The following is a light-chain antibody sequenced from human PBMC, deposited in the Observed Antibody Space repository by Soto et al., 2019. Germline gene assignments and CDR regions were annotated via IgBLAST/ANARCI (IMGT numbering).Light chain of an antibody. CDR2: GAS. Sequence: PGARATLSCRASQSVSSSYLVWYQQKPGQAPRLLIYGASSRATGIPDRFSGSGSGTDFTLTISRLEPEDFAVYYCQQYDSSSWTFGQGTKVEIK. J-gene: IGKJ1*01. CDR1: QSVSSSY. V-gene: IGKV3-20*01. CDR3: QQYDSSSWT.